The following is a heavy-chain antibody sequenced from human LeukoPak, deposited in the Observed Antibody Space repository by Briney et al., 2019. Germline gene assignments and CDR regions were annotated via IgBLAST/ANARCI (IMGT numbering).Heavy chain of an antibody. D-gene: IGHD3-22*01. J-gene: IGHJ4*02. Sequence: ASVKVSCKVSGYTLTQSSMHSVRQAPGNGLEWMGGFDQEDGETTYAQKFQGRVTMTEDSSTDTAYMELRSLRSEDAAVYYCATGTQYYYGSSGYYTPFDYWGQGTLVTVSS. CDR1: GYTLTQSS. V-gene: IGHV1-24*01. CDR2: FDQEDGET. CDR3: ATGTQYYYGSSGYYTPFDY.